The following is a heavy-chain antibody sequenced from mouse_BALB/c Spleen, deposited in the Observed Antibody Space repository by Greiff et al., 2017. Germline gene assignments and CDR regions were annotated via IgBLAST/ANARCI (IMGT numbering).Heavy chain of an antibody. Sequence: EVKVVESGGGLVKPGGSLKLSCAASGFTFSSYAMSWVRQSPEKRLEWVAEISSGGSYTYYPDTVTGRFTISRDNAKNTLYLEMSSLRSEDTAMYYCARDDYVYAMDYWGQGTSVTVSS. V-gene: IGHV5-9-4*01. CDR1: GFTFSSYA. D-gene: IGHD2-4*01. CDR3: ARDDYVYAMDY. CDR2: ISSGGSYT. J-gene: IGHJ4*01.